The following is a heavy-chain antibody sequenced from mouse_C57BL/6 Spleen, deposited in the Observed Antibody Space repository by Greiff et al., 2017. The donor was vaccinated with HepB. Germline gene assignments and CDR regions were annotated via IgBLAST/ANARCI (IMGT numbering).Heavy chain of an antibody. CDR1: GFTFSSYG. V-gene: IGHV5-6*01. Sequence: EVQGVESGGDLVKPGGSLKLSCAASGFTFSSYGMSWVRQTPDKRLEWVATISSGGSYTYYPDSVKGRFTISRDNAKNTLYLQMSSLKSEDTAMYYCASYYSNYFDYWGQGTTLTVSS. CDR3: ASYYSNYFDY. CDR2: ISSGGSYT. J-gene: IGHJ2*01. D-gene: IGHD2-5*01.